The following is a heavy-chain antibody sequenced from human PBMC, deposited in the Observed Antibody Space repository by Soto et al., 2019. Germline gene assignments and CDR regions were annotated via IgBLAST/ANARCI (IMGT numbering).Heavy chain of an antibody. CDR1: GGSFSGYD. CDR2: INHSGST. J-gene: IGHJ6*02. D-gene: IGHD1-26*01. V-gene: IGHV4-34*01. CDR3: ERVWDLSVALDF. Sequence: SETLSLTCAVYGGSFSGYDWSWIRQPPGKGLEWIGEINHSGSTNYNPSLKSRVTISVDTSKNQFSLKLSSVTAADTAGYYCERVWDLSVALDFWGQGTTVTVSS.